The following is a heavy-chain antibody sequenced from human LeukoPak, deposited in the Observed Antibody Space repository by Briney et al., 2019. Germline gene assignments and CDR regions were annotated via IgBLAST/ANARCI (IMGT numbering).Heavy chain of an antibody. J-gene: IGHJ4*02. V-gene: IGHV3-23*01. CDR1: GSTFSSFT. D-gene: IGHD5-12*01. CDR3: TTRLRNHFDY. Sequence: GGSLSLSCATSGSTFSSFTMTWVRQAPGKGLEWVSTISDGSRDTHYAGSAKGRFTISRDDSQNIVYLQMDSLRAEDTALYYCTTRLRNHFDYWGQGTQVTVSS. CDR2: ISDGSRDT.